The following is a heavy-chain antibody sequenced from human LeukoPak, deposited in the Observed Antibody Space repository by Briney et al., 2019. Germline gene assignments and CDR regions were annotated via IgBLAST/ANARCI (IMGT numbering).Heavy chain of an antibody. J-gene: IGHJ4*02. CDR2: FDPEDGET. Sequence: ASVKVSCKVSGCTLTELSMHWVRQAPGKGLEWMGGFDPEDGETIYAQKFQGRVTMTEDTSTDTAYMELSSLRSEDTAVYYCATAAAAMGSFDYWGQGTLVTVSS. CDR1: GCTLTELS. D-gene: IGHD2-2*01. CDR3: ATAAAAMGSFDY. V-gene: IGHV1-24*01.